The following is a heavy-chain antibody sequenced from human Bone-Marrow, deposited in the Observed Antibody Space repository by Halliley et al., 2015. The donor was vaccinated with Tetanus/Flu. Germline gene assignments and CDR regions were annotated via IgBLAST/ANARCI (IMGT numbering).Heavy chain of an antibody. Sequence: QLVQSGAEVKKPGSSVKVSCKVSGHNFNRHAIGWVRQAPGQGLEWMGGIIPIFGAPNYAQKFQGRATITADESTNTAYMELTSLRSEDTAVYYCATPSSGSYYFYFFDYWGQGSLVTVSS. V-gene: IGHV1-69*01. D-gene: IGHD1-26*01. CDR3: ATPSSGSYYFYFFDY. CDR1: GHNFNRHA. CDR2: IIPIFGAP. J-gene: IGHJ4*02.